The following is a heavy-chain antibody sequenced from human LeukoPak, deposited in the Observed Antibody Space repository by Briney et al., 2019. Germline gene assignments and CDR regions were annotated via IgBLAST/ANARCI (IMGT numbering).Heavy chain of an antibody. CDR2: ISYDGSNK. Sequence: PGGSLRLSCAASGFTFSSYAMHGVRQAPGKGLEWVAVISYDGSNKYYADSVKGRFTISRDNSKNTLYLQMNSLRAEDTAVYYCARPPGIAVAGNFDYWGQGTLVTVSS. CDR3: ARPPGIAVAGNFDY. J-gene: IGHJ4*02. D-gene: IGHD6-19*01. V-gene: IGHV3-30-3*01. CDR1: GFTFSSYA.